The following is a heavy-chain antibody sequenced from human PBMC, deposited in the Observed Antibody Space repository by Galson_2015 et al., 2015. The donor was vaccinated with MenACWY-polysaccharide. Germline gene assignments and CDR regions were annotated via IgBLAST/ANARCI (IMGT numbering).Heavy chain of an antibody. Sequence: SLRLSCAASGFSFRSHWMHWVRQAPGEGRVWVSHINSDGTIINYADSVKGRFTISRDNAKNTLYLEMNSLRVEDTAVYFCARDRVDGEVIDAHTMFDNWGQGVLVTVSS. D-gene: IGHD3-22*01. J-gene: IGHJ4*02. V-gene: IGHV3-74*01. CDR3: ARDRVDGEVIDAHTMFDN. CDR2: INSDGTII. CDR1: GFSFRSHW.